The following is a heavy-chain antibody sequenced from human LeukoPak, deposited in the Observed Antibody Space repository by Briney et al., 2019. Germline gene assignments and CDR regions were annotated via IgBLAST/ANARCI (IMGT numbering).Heavy chain of an antibody. J-gene: IGHJ4*02. V-gene: IGHV3-74*01. CDR1: GFTFSSYW. CDR3: ARGYYDFWSGYYYYFDY. CDR2: INNDGSGT. D-gene: IGHD3-3*01. Sequence: GGSLRLSCAASGFTFSSYWMHWVRQAPGKGPVWVSRINNDGSGTTYADSVKGRFTISRDNAKNTLYLQMNSLRAEDTAVYYCARGYYDFWSGYYYYFDYWGQGTLVTVSS.